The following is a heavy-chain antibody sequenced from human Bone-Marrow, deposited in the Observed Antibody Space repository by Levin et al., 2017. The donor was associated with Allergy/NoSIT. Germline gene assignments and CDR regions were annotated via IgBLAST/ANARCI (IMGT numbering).Heavy chain of an antibody. CDR3: ARDRFSLEYSSSSPLDY. D-gene: IGHD6-6*01. CDR1: GFTFSSYG. V-gene: IGHV3-33*01. J-gene: IGHJ4*02. Sequence: TGGSLRLSCAASGFTFSSYGMHWVRQAPGKGLEWVAVIWYDGSNKYYADSVKGRFTISRDNSKNTLYLQMNSLRAEDTAVYYCARDRFSLEYSSSSPLDYWGQGTLVTVSS. CDR2: IWYDGSNK.